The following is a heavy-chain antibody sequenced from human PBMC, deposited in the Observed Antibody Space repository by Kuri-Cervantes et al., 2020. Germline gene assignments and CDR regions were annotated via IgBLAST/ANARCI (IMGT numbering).Heavy chain of an antibody. D-gene: IGHD4-23*01. CDR3: ARVVSQAGQFDY. CDR2: MNPDSGNT. J-gene: IGHJ4*02. CDR1: GFTFTTYD. V-gene: IGHV1-8*02. Sequence: ASVKVSCKASGFTFTTYDINWLRQATGQGLEWMGWMNPDSGNTGYAQKFQGRVTMTRDTSISTAYMEMSSLRSEDTAVYYCARVVSQAGQFDYWGQGTLVTVSS.